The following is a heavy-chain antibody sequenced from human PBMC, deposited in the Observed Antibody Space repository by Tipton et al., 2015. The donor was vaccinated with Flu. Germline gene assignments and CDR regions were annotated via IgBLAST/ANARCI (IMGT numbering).Heavy chain of an antibody. Sequence: SLRLSCAASGFTFSNYEMNWVRQAPGRGLEWVSVIYSDGSTYYIDSVKGRFTISRDNSKNMLSLEMNSLRAEDTAVYYCARGQGANPWGQGTLVTVSS. V-gene: IGHV3-53*01. CDR2: IYSDGST. CDR1: GFTFSNYE. J-gene: IGHJ5*02. CDR3: ARGQGANP.